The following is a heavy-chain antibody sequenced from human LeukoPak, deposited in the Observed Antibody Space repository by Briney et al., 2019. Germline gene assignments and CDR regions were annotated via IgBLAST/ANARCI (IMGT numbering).Heavy chain of an antibody. D-gene: IGHD3-22*01. Sequence: GGSLRLSCAASGFTFSSYAMHWVRQAPGKGLEWVAVISSDGSNKYYADSMKGRFTISRDNSKNTLYLQMNSLRAEDTAVYYCARDQSYYDSSGYPGYFQHWGQGTLVTVSS. CDR3: ARDQSYYDSSGYPGYFQH. CDR2: ISSDGSNK. CDR1: GFTFSSYA. V-gene: IGHV3-30*04. J-gene: IGHJ1*01.